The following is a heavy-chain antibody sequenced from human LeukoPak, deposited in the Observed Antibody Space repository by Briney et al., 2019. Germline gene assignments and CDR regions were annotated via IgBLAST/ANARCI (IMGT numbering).Heavy chain of an antibody. CDR3: SRGSGWLSVY. CDR1: GFTFADYL. CDR2: ISGGTT. V-gene: IGHV3-49*03. J-gene: IGHJ4*02. Sequence: HPGRSLRLSCTASGFTFADYLMSWFRQAPGKGLEWIGFISGGTTEYAASVKGRFTISRADSTSIAYLQMNSLTTEDTAVYYCSRGSGWLSVYWGQGALVTVSS. D-gene: IGHD6-19*01.